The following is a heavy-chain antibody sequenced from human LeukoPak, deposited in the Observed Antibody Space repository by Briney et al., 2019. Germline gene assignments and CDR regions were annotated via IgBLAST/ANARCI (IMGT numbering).Heavy chain of an antibody. CDR2: INPNSGGT. CDR3: ARGPYYYDSSGSDAYDI. D-gene: IGHD3-22*01. Sequence: GASVKVSCKASGYTFTHYYIHWVRQAPGQGLEWMAWINPNSGGTNYAQKFQGRVTMTRDTSISTAYMELSRLRSDDTAVDYCARGPYYYDSSGSDAYDIWGQGTMVTVSS. V-gene: IGHV1-2*02. J-gene: IGHJ3*02. CDR1: GYTFTHYY.